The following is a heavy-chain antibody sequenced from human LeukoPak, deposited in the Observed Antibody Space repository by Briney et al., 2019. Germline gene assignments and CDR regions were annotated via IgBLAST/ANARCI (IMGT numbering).Heavy chain of an antibody. V-gene: IGHV6-1*01. D-gene: IGHD2-2*01. CDR1: GDSVSSNSVT. CDR3: ARRLTQYDCFDP. J-gene: IGHJ5*02. Sequence: TSQTLSLTCAISGDSVSSNSVTWNWIRQSPSRGLEWLGRTYYRSTWYNDYAVSVRGRITVNPDTSKNQFSLHLNSVTPEDTAVYYCARRLTQYDCFDPRGQGTLVTVSS. CDR2: TYYRSTWYN.